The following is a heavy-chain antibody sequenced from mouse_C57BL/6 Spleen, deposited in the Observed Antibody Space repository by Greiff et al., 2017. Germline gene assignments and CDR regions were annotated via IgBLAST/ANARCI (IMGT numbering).Heavy chain of an antibody. CDR3: ARRRDGMRNYYAMDY. D-gene: IGHD2-1*01. CDR2: IDPSDSET. V-gene: IGHV1-52*01. CDR1: GYTFTSYW. Sequence: QVQLQQPGAELVRPGSSVKLSCKASGYTFTSYWMHWVKQRPIQGLEWIGNIDPSDSETHYNQKFKDKATLTVDKSSSTAYMQLSSLTSEDSAVYYCARRRDGMRNYYAMDYWGQGTSVTVSS. J-gene: IGHJ4*01.